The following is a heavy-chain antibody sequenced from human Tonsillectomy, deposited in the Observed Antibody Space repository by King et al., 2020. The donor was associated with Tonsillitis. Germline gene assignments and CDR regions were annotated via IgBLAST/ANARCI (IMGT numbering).Heavy chain of an antibody. CDR3: ARHTLLRGVTQLDY. CDR1: GYSFTSYW. J-gene: IGHJ4*02. V-gene: IGHV5-51*01. CDR2: IYPGDSNT. Sequence: VQLVESGAEVKKPGESLKISCKGSGYSFTSYWIGWVRQMPGKGLEWMGIIYPGDSNTSYSPSFQGQVTISADKSISTAYLQWSSLKASDTAMYFCARHTLLRGVTQLDYWGQGTLVTVSS. D-gene: IGHD3-10*01.